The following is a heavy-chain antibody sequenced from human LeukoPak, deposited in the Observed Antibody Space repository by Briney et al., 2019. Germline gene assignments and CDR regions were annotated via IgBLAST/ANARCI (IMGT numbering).Heavy chain of an antibody. Sequence: GGSLRLSCAASGFTFSSYSMNWVRQAPGKGLEWVSYISSSSSTIYYADSVKGRFTISRDNAKNSLYLQMNSLRAEDTAVYYCARRGVFDYWGQGTLVTVSS. D-gene: IGHD3-10*01. J-gene: IGHJ4*02. V-gene: IGHV3-48*04. CDR3: ARRGVFDY. CDR1: GFTFSSYS. CDR2: ISSSSSTI.